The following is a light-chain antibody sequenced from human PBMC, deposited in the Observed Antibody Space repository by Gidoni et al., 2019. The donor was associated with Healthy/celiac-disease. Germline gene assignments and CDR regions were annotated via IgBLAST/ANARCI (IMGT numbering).Light chain of an antibody. CDR2: AAS. Sequence: DIQMTQSPSSLSASVGDRVTITCRASQSISSYLNWYQQKPGKAPKLLIYAASSLQSGVPSRFSGSGSETDFTLTVSSLQPEDFATYYCRQSYSTPCSFGQGTKLEIK. J-gene: IGKJ2*04. CDR3: RQSYSTPCS. CDR1: QSISSY. V-gene: IGKV1-39*01.